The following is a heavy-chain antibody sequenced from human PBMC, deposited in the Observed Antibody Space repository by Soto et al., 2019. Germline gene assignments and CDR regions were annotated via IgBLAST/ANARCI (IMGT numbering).Heavy chain of an antibody. CDR3: AKSTQWELLGWFDP. Sequence: QTGGALRLSCEASGFTFSSYGIHWVRHAPGKGLEWVAVISYDGINKYYADSVKGRVTISRDNSKNTLYLQMNSLRAEDTAVYYCAKSTQWELLGWFDPWGQGTLVPVSS. V-gene: IGHV3-30*18. CDR1: GFTFSSYG. CDR2: ISYDGINK. J-gene: IGHJ5*02. D-gene: IGHD1-26*01.